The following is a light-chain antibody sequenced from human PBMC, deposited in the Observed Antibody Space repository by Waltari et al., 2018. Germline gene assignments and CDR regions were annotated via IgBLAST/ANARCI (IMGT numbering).Light chain of an antibody. V-gene: IGKV1-12*01. Sequence: DIQMTQSPSSVSASVGDRVTITCRASQGISGYLAWYQQKPGKAPNLLIYGASTLQSGVPSRFSGSGYGTHVTLTISSLHPEDFAIYYCQQAESFPLTFGGGTKVEIK. CDR2: GAS. J-gene: IGKJ4*01. CDR3: QQAESFPLT. CDR1: QGISGY.